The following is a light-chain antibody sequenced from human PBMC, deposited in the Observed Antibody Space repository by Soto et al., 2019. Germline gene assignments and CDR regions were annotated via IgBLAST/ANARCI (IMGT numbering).Light chain of an antibody. J-gene: IGKJ1*01. CDR1: HSVSNNY. Sequence: EIVLTQPQGTLSLPRGERATISCRASHSVSNNYLAWYQKNHRQAPRLPINGASNRPTASPDRVSGRGAGTDFTHTISMLDPEDFAVYYCQQYGSSGTFGQGTKVDIK. CDR2: GAS. V-gene: IGKV3-20*01. CDR3: QQYGSSGT.